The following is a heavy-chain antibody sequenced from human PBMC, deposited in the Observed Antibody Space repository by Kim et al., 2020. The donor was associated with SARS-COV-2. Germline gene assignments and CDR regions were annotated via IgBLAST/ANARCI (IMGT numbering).Heavy chain of an antibody. CDR3: AKVGTLYGMDV. J-gene: IGHJ6*02. V-gene: IGHV3-11*05. Sequence: TNSADSVQGRLSISSDNAKNSLCLEMKSLTGEDTAVYYCAKVGTLYGMDVWGQGTAVIVSS. CDR2: T. D-gene: IGHD1-1*01.